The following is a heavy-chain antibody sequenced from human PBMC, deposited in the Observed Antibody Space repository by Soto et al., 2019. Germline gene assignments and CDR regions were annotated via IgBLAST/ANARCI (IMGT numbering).Heavy chain of an antibody. Sequence: SGGSLRLSCAASGFTVSSNYMSWVRQAPGKGLEWVSVIYSGGSTYYADSVKGRFTISRDNSKNTLYLQMNSLRAEDTAVYYCARYFRTTVTNGPFFDFWGQGTLVTVSS. J-gene: IGHJ4*02. CDR3: ARYFRTTVTNGPFFDF. CDR1: GFTVSSNY. V-gene: IGHV3-66*01. CDR2: IYSGGST. D-gene: IGHD4-17*01.